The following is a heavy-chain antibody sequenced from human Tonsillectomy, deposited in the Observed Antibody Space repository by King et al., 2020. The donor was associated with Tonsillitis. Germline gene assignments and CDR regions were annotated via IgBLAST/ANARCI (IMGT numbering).Heavy chain of an antibody. Sequence: VQLQESGPGLVKPSETLSLNCIVSGYSINSGNYWGWIRQPPGKGLEWIGSVYLSGPTHYNPSLKRRLTLSVDTTKNEFSLTLDSVTAADTAVYFCARIGTFGDLIDAFDVWGPGTMVTVAS. J-gene: IGHJ3*01. CDR2: VYLSGPT. D-gene: IGHD3-10*01. CDR3: ARIGTFGDLIDAFDV. CDR1: GYSINSGNY. V-gene: IGHV4-38-2*02.